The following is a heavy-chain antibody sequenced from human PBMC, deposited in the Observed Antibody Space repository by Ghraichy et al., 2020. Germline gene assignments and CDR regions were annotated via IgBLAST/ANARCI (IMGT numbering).Heavy chain of an antibody. CDR1: GFTFSSYA. CDR2: ITSSGTTI. CDR3: AKSGSSSGYSPVDY. D-gene: IGHD3-22*01. J-gene: IGHJ4*02. Sequence: GGSLRLSCAASGFTFSSYAMDWVRQAPGKGLEWLSYITSSGTTIYYADSVKGRFTISRDNAKNSLYLQMSSLRAEDTAVYYCAKSGSSSGYSPVDYWGQGTLVTVSS. V-gene: IGHV3-48*01.